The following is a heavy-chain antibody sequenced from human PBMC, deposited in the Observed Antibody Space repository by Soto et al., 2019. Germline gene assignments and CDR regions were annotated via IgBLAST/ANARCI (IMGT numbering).Heavy chain of an antibody. Sequence: PGGSLRLSCAASGFTFSSYGMHWVRQAPGKGLEWVAVISYDGSNKYYADSVKGRFTISRDNSKNTLYLQMNSLRAEDTAVYYCAKDETWGSGSYYNVVGYYGMDVWGQGTTVTVSS. D-gene: IGHD3-10*01. CDR3: AKDETWGSGSYYNVVGYYGMDV. V-gene: IGHV3-30*18. CDR1: GFTFSSYG. CDR2: ISYDGSNK. J-gene: IGHJ6*02.